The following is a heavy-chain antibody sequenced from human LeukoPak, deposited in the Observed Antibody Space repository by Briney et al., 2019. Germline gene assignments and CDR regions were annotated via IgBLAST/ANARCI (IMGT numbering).Heavy chain of an antibody. D-gene: IGHD5/OR15-5a*01. Sequence: GGSLRLSCAASGFTFGGCWMHWVRQVPGEGLVWVSRINTDGSSATYADSVKGRFTISRDNAKNTLYLQMNSLRVEDTAVYSCARHLRTSAFDFWGQGTMVTVSS. CDR1: GFTFGGCW. V-gene: IGHV3-74*01. CDR2: INTDGSSA. J-gene: IGHJ3*01. CDR3: ARHLRTSAFDF.